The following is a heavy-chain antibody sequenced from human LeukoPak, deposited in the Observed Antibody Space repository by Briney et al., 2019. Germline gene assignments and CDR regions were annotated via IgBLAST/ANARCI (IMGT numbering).Heavy chain of an antibody. V-gene: IGHV4-38-2*02. Sequence: PSETLSLTCTVPGYSISSGYYWGWIRQPPGKGLEWIGSIYHSGSTYYNPSLKSRVTISVDTSKNQFSLKLSSVTAADTAVYYCARVAAARLYYYYYYYMDVWGKGTTVTVSS. J-gene: IGHJ6*03. CDR1: GYSISSGYY. D-gene: IGHD6-6*01. CDR3: ARVAAARLYYYYYYYMDV. CDR2: IYHSGST.